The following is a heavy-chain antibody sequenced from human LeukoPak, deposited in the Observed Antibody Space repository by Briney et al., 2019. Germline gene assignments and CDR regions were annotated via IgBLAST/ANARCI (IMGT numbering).Heavy chain of an antibody. CDR2: IRCDGSKT. Sequence: GGSLRLSCAASGFTFSTYGIHWARQAPGKGLEWVAFIRCDGSKTHYADSVKGRFTISRDNSKNMVYLQMNSLRSEDTAVYYCARGRYGVYFDYWGQGTLVTVSS. CDR1: GFTFSTYG. D-gene: IGHD4-17*01. V-gene: IGHV3-30*02. CDR3: ARGRYGVYFDY. J-gene: IGHJ4*02.